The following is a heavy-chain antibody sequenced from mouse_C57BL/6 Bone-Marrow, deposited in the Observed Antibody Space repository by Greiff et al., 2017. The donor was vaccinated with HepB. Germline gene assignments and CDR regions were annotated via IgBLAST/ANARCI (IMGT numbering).Heavy chain of an antibody. D-gene: IGHD2-10*01. CDR3: ARFATSYYGNYEGFDY. Sequence: QVHVKQSGSELVKPGASVKISCKASGYTFTDYYINWVKQRPGQGLEWIGWIFPGSGSTYYNEKFKGKATLTVDKSSSTAYMLLSSLTSEDSAVYFCARFATSYYGNYEGFDYWGQGTTLTVSS. CDR1: GYTFTDYY. CDR2: IFPGSGST. V-gene: IGHV1-75*01. J-gene: IGHJ2*01.